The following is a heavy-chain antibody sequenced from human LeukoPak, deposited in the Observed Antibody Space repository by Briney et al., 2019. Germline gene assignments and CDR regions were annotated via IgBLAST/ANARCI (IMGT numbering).Heavy chain of an antibody. CDR3: ARDRQLVRAFDI. CDR1: GFTFSSYG. CDR2: IWYDGSNK. V-gene: IGHV3-33*01. Sequence: GGSLRLSCAASGFTFSSYGMHWVRQAPGKGLEWVAVIWYDGSNKYYADSVKGRFTISRDNSKNTLYLQMNSLRAEDTAVYYCARDRQLVRAFDIWGQGTMVTVSS. J-gene: IGHJ3*02. D-gene: IGHD6-13*01.